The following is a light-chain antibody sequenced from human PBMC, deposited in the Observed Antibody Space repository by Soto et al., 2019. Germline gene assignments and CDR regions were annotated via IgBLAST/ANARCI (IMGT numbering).Light chain of an antibody. CDR1: QSISRS. CDR2: MAF. J-gene: IGKJ4*02. CDR3: QQDNSYSRT. V-gene: IGKV1-5*03. Sequence: DIPMTQSPSTLSASVGDSVTITCRASQSISRSLAWYQKKPGKAPKLLIYMAFSLESGVPSRFSGSGSGTEVTLTISSLQPDDFATCYGQQDNSYSRTFGEGTRVEIK.